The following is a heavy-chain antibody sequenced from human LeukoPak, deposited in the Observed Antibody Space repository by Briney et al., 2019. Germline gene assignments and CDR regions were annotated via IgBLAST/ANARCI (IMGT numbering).Heavy chain of an antibody. Sequence: PSETLSLTCTVSGGSISSYYWSWIRQPPGKGLEWIGEINHSGSTNYNPSLKSRVTISVDTSKNQFSLKLSSVTAADTAVYYCARVRRLAVAGKRDYFDYWGQGTLVTVSS. V-gene: IGHV4-34*01. D-gene: IGHD6-19*01. J-gene: IGHJ4*02. CDR1: GGSISSYY. CDR3: ARVRRLAVAGKRDYFDY. CDR2: INHSGST.